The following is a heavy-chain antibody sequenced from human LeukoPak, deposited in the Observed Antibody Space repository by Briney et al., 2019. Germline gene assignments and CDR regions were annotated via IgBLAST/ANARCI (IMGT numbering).Heavy chain of an antibody. CDR1: GYTFTSYA. CDR2: INTNTGNP. CDR3: AREDDYVWGSYRPPYFDY. V-gene: IGHV7-4-1*02. D-gene: IGHD3-16*02. Sequence: ASVKVSCTASGYTFTSYAMNWVRQAPGQGLEWMGWINTNTGNPTYAQGFTGRFVFSLDTSVSTAYLQISSLKAEDTAVYYCAREDDYVWGSYRPPYFDYWGQGTLVTVSS. J-gene: IGHJ4*02.